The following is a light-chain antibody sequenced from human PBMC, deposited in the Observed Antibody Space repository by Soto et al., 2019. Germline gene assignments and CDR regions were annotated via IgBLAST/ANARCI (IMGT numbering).Light chain of an antibody. CDR3: RQYDTYWT. CDR2: DAC. CDR1: QSIRGG. Sequence: DSQITQYPSTLSESLGGSVPITPRAGQSIRGGLAWYRHKPEKAPKLLIYDACSLESGVPSRFSGSRPGTEFTLTISSLQPDDIATYYRRQYDTYWTFGQGTKVDI. J-gene: IGKJ1*01. V-gene: IGKV1-5*01.